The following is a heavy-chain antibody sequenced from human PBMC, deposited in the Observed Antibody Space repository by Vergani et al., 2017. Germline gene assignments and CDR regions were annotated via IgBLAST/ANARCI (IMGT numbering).Heavy chain of an antibody. V-gene: IGHV4-31*03. CDR2: IYYSGST. Sequence: QVQLQDSGPGLVKPSQTLSLTCTVSGGSISSGGYYWSWIRQHPGKGLEWIGYIYYSGSTYYNPSLKSRVTISVDTAKNQFSLRLSSVTAADTAVYYCARGQQWLGGGFDYWGQGTLVTVSS. CDR3: ARGQQWLGGGFDY. CDR1: GGSISSGGYY. D-gene: IGHD6-19*01. J-gene: IGHJ4*02.